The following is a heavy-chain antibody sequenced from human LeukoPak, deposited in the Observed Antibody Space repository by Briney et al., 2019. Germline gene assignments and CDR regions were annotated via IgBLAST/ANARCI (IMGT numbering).Heavy chain of an antibody. CDR2: IHDRGST. D-gene: IGHD4-23*01. CDR3: ARGDYDGWFDP. J-gene: IGHJ5*02. CDR1: GGFIRNYY. Sequence: SETLSLTCTVSGGFIRNYYWTWIRQPPGKGLEWIGFIHDRGSTNYNPSLKSRVTISVDTSRKQFSLKLSSVTPADTAAYFCARGDYDGWFDPWGQGTLVTVSS. V-gene: IGHV4-59*01.